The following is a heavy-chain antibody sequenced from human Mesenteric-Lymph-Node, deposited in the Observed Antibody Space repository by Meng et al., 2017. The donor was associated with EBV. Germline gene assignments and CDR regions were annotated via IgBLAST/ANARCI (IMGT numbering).Heavy chain of an antibody. CDR2: INIDTGSP. Sequence: QVQLVQSGSELKKPGASVKVSCKASGYTFTNYGITWVRQAPGQGLEWMGWINIDTGSPTYAQGFTGRFVFSSDTSVSTAYLQISGLKPEDTAVYYCARDGPTAMVAVAYWGQGTLVTVAS. J-gene: IGHJ4*02. CDR1: GYTFTNYG. CDR3: ARDGPTAMVAVAY. D-gene: IGHD5-18*01. V-gene: IGHV7-4-1*02.